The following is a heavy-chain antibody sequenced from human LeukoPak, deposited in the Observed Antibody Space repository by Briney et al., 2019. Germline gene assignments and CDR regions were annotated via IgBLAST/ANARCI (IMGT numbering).Heavy chain of an antibody. J-gene: IGHJ4*02. V-gene: IGHV3-53*01. CDR1: GFTVSSNY. CDR2: SGGTT. D-gene: IGHD2-2*01. Sequence: GGSLRLSCAASGFTVSSNYMTWVRQAPGKGLEWVSYSGGTTYYADSVKGRFTISRDNSKNTLYLQMSSLRAEDTAVYYCARSTVVQGYCSSPSCPLIYWGQGTLVTVSS. CDR3: ARSTVVQGYCSSPSCPLIY.